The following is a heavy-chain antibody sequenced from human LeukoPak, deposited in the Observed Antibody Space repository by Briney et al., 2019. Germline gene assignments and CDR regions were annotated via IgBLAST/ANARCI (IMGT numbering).Heavy chain of an antibody. Sequence: SETLSLTCTVSGGPISSYHWIWIRQPPGKALVWIGYIYYSGSTNYNPSRKSRVTISVDTSKNQFSLKLSSVTAADTALYYCTKDVHGYSSSWYFDYWGQGTLVTVSS. CDR3: TKDVHGYSSSWYFDY. CDR1: GGPISSYH. V-gene: IGHV4-59*01. J-gene: IGHJ4*02. D-gene: IGHD6-13*01. CDR2: IYYSGST.